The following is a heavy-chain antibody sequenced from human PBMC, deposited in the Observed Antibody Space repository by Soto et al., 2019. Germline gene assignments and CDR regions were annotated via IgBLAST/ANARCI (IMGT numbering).Heavy chain of an antibody. Sequence: PSETLSLTRTVSGGSISSYYWSWIRQPPGKGLEWIGYIYYSGSTNYNPSLKSRVTILLGTSKNQISLNLRSVTAADTAVYYCARDREYSFGLTYDIWGQGTMVTVSS. CDR2: IYYSGST. CDR1: GGSISSYY. J-gene: IGHJ3*02. V-gene: IGHV4-59*01. D-gene: IGHD3-3*01. CDR3: ARDREYSFGLTYDI.